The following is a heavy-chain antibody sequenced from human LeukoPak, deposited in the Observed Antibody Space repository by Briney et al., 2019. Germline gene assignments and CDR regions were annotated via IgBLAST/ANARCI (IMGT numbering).Heavy chain of an antibody. V-gene: IGHV3-74*01. CDR2: IKSDGITI. CDR1: GFTFSNYM. J-gene: IGHJ4*02. D-gene: IGHD1-20*01. Sequence: GGSLRLSCTASGFTFSNYMMHWVRQAPGKGLVWVSRIKSDGITITYADSVKGRFTISRDNAKNTLYLQMNSLRAEDTAVYYCLRDLNWSLDQWGQGALVTVSS. CDR3: LRDLNWSLDQ.